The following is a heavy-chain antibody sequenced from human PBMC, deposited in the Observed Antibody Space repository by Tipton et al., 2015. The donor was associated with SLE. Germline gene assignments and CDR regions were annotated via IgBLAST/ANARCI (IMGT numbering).Heavy chain of an antibody. CDR2: IKPDGSEE. CDR1: GFAFSNNW. V-gene: IGHV3-7*01. D-gene: IGHD1-1*01. J-gene: IGHJ4*02. CDR3: VGDKIHDNGIVGQFDY. Sequence: SLRLSCAASGFAFSNNWMTWVRQAPGKGLEWVAHIKPDGSEEFYVDSVRGRFIISRDNAKSSLYLQMNSLNAEDTAVYYCVGDKIHDNGIVGQFDYWGQGTLVTVSS.